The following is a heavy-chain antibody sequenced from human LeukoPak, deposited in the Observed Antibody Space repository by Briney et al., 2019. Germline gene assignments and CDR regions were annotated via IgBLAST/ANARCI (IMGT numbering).Heavy chain of an antibody. CDR1: GGSFSGYY. V-gene: IGHV4-34*01. CDR2: IYYSGST. D-gene: IGHD6-6*01. Sequence: SETLSLTCAVYGGSFSGYYWGWIRQPPGKGLEWIGSIYYSGSTYYNPSLKSRVTISVDTSKNQFSLKLSSVTAADTAVYYCASRSYSSSPGYFDYWGQGTLVTVSS. J-gene: IGHJ4*02. CDR3: ASRSYSSSPGYFDY.